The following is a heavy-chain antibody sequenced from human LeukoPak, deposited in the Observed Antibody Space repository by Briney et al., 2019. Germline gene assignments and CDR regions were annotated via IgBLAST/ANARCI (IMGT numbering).Heavy chain of an antibody. J-gene: IGHJ3*02. CDR2: IYPDDPDT. CDR3: ARFKGPGDDACDI. CDR1: GYSFSTYW. V-gene: IGHV5-51*01. Sequence: GESLKISCKGSGYSFSTYWIAWVRQMPGKGLELMGIIYPDDPDTRYSPSFEGQVTISADRSISTAYLQWSSLKASDTAMYYCARFKGPGDDACDIWGQGTMVTVSS. D-gene: IGHD4-17*01.